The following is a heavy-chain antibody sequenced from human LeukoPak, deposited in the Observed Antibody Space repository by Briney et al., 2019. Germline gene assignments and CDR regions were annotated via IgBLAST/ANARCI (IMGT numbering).Heavy chain of an antibody. D-gene: IGHD3-10*01. V-gene: IGHV4-61*02. CDR2: IYTSGST. CDR1: GGSISSGSYY. CDR3: ARENPAYYYGSGISWFDP. Sequence: SETLSLTCTVSGGSISSGSYYWSWIRQPAGKGLEWIGRIYTSGSTNYNPSLKSRVTISVDTSKNQFSLKLSSVTAADTAVYYCARENPAYYYGSGISWFDPWGQGTLVTVSS. J-gene: IGHJ5*02.